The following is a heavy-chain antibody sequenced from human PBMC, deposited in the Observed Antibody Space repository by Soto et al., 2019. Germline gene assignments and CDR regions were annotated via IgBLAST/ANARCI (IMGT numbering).Heavy chain of an antibody. V-gene: IGHV3-64D*08. CDR2: ISSNGGST. J-gene: IGHJ4*02. CDR1: GFTFSSYA. CDR3: VKDSEYSSSSGPPNQLGYLDY. Sequence: PGGSLRLSCSASGFTFSSYAMHWVRQAPGKGLEYVSAISSNGGSTYYADSVKGRFTISRDNSKNTLYLQMSSLRAEDTAVYYCVKDSEYSSSSGPPNQLGYLDYWGQGTLVTVSS. D-gene: IGHD6-6*01.